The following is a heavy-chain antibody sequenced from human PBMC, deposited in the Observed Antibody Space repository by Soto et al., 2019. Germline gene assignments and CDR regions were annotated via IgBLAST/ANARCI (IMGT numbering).Heavy chain of an antibody. CDR3: AREAV. Sequence: GGSLRLSCAASGFTFSRYWMSWVRQAPGKGLEWVANIKQDGSEQFYVDSVKGRFTISRDNAKNSLYLQMNSLRAEDTAVYYCAREAVWGQGTTVTVSS. J-gene: IGHJ6*02. CDR2: IKQDGSEQ. V-gene: IGHV3-7*05. CDR1: GFTFSRYW.